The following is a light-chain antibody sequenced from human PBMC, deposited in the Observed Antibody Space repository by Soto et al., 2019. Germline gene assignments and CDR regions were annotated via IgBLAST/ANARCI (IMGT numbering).Light chain of an antibody. J-gene: IGLJ2*01. CDR3: SSYTSSSSPVV. CDR1: SSDVGGYNY. CDR2: DVS. Sequence: QSALTQPASVSGSPGQSITISCTGTSSDVGGYNYVSWYQQHPGKAPQLMIYDVSNRPSGVSNRFSGSKSGNTASLTISGRQADDEADYYCSSYTSSSSPVVFGGGTKLTVL. V-gene: IGLV2-14*01.